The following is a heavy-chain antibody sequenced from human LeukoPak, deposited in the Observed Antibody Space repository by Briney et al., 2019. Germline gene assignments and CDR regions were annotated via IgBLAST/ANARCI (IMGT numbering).Heavy chain of an antibody. D-gene: IGHD4-17*01. V-gene: IGHV1-18*01. Sequence: ASVKISCKAFGYTFTNYAIIWVRQAPGQGLEWMGWISAYNGNTNSAQKFQDRVTMTTDTSTSTAYMELRSLRSDDTAVYYCARILMTTVTMGDYWGQGTLVTVSS. CDR1: GYTFTNYA. CDR2: ISAYNGNT. J-gene: IGHJ4*02. CDR3: ARILMTTVTMGDY.